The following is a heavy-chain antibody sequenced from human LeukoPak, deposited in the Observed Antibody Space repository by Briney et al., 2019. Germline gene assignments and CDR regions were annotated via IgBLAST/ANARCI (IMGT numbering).Heavy chain of an antibody. CDR2: IRYDGSNK. D-gene: IGHD3-10*01. J-gene: IGHJ4*02. CDR3: AKRGPYYYGSGSWSIDY. CDR1: GFTFSSYG. V-gene: IGHV3-30*02. Sequence: GGSLRLSCAASGFTFSSYGMHWVRQAPGKGLEWVAFIRYDGSNKYYADSVKGRFTISRDNSKNTLYLQMNSLRAEDTAVYYCAKRGPYYYGSGSWSIDYWGQGTLVTVSS.